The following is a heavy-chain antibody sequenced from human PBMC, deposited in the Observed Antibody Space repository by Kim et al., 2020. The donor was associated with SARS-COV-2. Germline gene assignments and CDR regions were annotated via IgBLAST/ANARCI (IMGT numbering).Heavy chain of an antibody. CDR2: IWYDGSNK. J-gene: IGHJ4*02. D-gene: IGHD3-22*01. CDR1: GFTFSSYG. Sequence: GGSLRLSCAASGFTFSSYGMHWVRQAPGKGLEWVAVIWYDGSNKYYADSVKGRFTISRDNSKNTLYLQMNSLRAEDTAVYYCARAVNYYDSSGYGWAPYYFDYWGQGTLVTVSS. V-gene: IGHV3-33*08. CDR3: ARAVNYYDSSGYGWAPYYFDY.